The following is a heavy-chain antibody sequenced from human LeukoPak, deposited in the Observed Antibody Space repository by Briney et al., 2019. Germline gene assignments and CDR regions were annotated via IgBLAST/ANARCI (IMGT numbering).Heavy chain of an antibody. V-gene: IGHV4-39*01. CDR1: GGSISSNNYF. CDR3: AGRFLEWLLDY. Sequence: SETLSLTCTVSGGSISSNNYFWGWIRQPPGKGLEWIGSIYDSGSTYYNPSLKSRVTISVDTSKNQFSLKLNSVTAADTAVYYCAGRFLEWLLDYWGQGTLVTASS. J-gene: IGHJ4*02. D-gene: IGHD3-3*01. CDR2: IYDSGST.